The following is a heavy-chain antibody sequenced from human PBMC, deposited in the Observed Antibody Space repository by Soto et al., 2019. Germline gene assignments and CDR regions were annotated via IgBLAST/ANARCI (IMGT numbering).Heavy chain of an antibody. CDR2: IIPIFGTA. CDR1: GGTFSSYA. D-gene: IGHD3-22*01. V-gene: IGHV1-69*13. Sequence: ASVKVSCKASGGTFSSYAISWVRQAPGQGLEWMGGIIPIFGTANYAQKFQGRVTITADESTSTAYMELSSLRSEDTAVYYCARHYYDSSGYYYPFDYWGQGTLVTVSS. CDR3: ARHYYDSSGYYYPFDY. J-gene: IGHJ4*02.